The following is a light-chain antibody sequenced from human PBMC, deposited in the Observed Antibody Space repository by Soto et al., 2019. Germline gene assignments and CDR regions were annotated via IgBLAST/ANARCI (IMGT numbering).Light chain of an antibody. CDR1: QDINNF. CDR3: LQYDRFPAT. J-gene: IGKJ4*01. CDR2: SAS. Sequence: DIQMTQSLASLSASVGGRVTITCRATQDINNFLAWFQQKPGKAPKPLIYSASSLQDGVPSRFSGSGSGTHLTLTISSLQPEDFATYFCLQYDRFPATFGGGTRVDIE. V-gene: IGKV1-16*01.